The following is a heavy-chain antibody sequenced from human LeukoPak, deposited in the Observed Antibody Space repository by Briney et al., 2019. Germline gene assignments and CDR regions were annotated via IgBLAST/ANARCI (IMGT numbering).Heavy chain of an antibody. D-gene: IGHD3-10*01. J-gene: IGHJ4*02. CDR3: VSNSFDYYGSGSYSVDY. CDR2: INHSGST. CDR1: GGSISSGTYY. V-gene: IGHV4-39*07. Sequence: PSETLSLTCTVSGGSISSGTYYWSWIRQPPGKGLGWIGEINHSGSTNYNPSLKSRVTISVDTSKNQLSLKLSSVTAADTAVYYCVSNSFDYYGSGSYSVDYWGQGTLVTVSS.